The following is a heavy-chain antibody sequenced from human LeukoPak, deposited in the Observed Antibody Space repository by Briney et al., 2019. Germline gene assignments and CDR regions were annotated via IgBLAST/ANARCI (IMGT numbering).Heavy chain of an antibody. CDR1: NFSFSTSW. D-gene: IGHD5-18*01. J-gene: IGHJ4*02. CDR3: ARNHIAKDFDY. CDR2: IRQDGSEK. Sequence: PGGSLRLSCVASNFSFSTSWMSWVRQAPGKGLEWVANIRQDGSEKYYVDSVKGRFTISRDNAKNSLYLQMNSLRVEDTAVYYCARNHIAKDFDYWGQGTLVTVSS. V-gene: IGHV3-7*01.